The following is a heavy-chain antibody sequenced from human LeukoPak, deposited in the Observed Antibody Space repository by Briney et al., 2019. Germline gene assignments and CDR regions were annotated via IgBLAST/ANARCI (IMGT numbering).Heavy chain of an antibody. CDR2: IYSGGST. CDR3: AWSSGYYTLGY. J-gene: IGHJ4*02. Sequence: PGGSLRLSCAASGFTVSSNYMSWVRQAPGKGLEWVSVIYSGGSTYYADSVKGRFTISRDNSKNTLHLQMNSLRAEDTAVYYCAWSSGYYTLGYWGQGTLVTVSS. V-gene: IGHV3-53*01. D-gene: IGHD3-3*01. CDR1: GFTVSSNY.